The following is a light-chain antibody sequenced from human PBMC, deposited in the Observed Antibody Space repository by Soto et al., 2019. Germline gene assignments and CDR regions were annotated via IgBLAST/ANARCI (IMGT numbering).Light chain of an antibody. CDR3: SSYTSTSSLGV. J-gene: IGLJ1*01. CDR1: SSDVGGYNY. V-gene: IGLV2-14*03. CDR2: EVS. Sequence: QSALTQPASVSGSPGQWITISCTGTSSDVGGYNYVSWYQQHPGKAPKLMIHEVSNRPSGVSNRFSGSKSGNTASLTISGLQAEDEADYYCSSYTSTSSLGVFGTGTKLTVL.